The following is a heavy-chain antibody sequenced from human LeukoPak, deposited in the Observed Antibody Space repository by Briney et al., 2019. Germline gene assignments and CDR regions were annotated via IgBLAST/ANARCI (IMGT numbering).Heavy chain of an antibody. Sequence: PGGSLRLSCVASGFTFNSYAMHWVRQGPGKGLEWVALVSYDGGSKYYADSVKGRITISRDNSKNTLHLQMNSLRTEDTAVYYCARVKGGIAAAGNYFDYWGQGTLVTVSS. CDR1: GFTFNSYA. V-gene: IGHV3-30-3*01. CDR2: VSYDGGSK. CDR3: ARVKGGIAAAGNYFDY. J-gene: IGHJ4*02. D-gene: IGHD6-13*01.